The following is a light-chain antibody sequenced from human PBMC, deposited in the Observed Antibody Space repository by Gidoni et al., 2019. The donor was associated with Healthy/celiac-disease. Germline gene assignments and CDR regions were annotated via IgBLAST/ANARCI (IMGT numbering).Light chain of an antibody. V-gene: IGLV3-25*03. CDR3: QSADSSGTYV. CDR2: KDS. J-gene: IGLJ3*02. Sequence: SYELTQPPSESVSPGQTARITCSGDALPKQYAYWYQQKPGQAPVLVIYKDSERPSGIPERFSGSSSGTTVTLTISGVQAEDEADYYCQSADSSGTYVFGGGTKLTVL. CDR1: ALPKQY.